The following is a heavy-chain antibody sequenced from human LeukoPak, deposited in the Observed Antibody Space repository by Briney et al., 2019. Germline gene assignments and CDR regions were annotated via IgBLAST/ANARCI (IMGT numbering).Heavy chain of an antibody. Sequence: GGSLRLSCVASGFTFNTYAMSWVRQAPGKGLEWVSGISVSGGRTDYADSVKGRFTISRDNSKNTLYLQMNSLRAEDTAVYYCAKRGPGYDKSTYPPHYFDYWGQGTLVTVSS. CDR2: ISVSGGRT. J-gene: IGHJ4*02. CDR1: GFTFNTYA. D-gene: IGHD3-22*01. CDR3: AKRGPGYDKSTYPPHYFDY. V-gene: IGHV3-23*01.